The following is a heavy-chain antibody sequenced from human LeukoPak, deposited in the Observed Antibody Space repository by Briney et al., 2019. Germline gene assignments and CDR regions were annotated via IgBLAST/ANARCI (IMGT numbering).Heavy chain of an antibody. CDR3: AKAPIREYGEYGGRYFDY. V-gene: IGHV3-30*18. CDR2: ISYDGSNK. CDR1: GFTFNSYG. Sequence: GGSLRLSCAASGFTFNSYGMHWVRQAPGKGLEWVAVISYDGSNKYYADSVKGRFTISRDNSKNTLYLQMNSLRAEDTAVYYCAKAPIREYGEYGGRYFDYWGQGTLVTVSS. J-gene: IGHJ4*02. D-gene: IGHD4-17*01.